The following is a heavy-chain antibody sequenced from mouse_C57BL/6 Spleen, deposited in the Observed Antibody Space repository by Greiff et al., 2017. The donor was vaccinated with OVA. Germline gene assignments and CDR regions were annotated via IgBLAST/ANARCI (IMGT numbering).Heavy chain of an antibody. D-gene: IGHD2-1*01. CDR1: GYSFTDYN. Sequence: EVKLMESGPELVKPGASVKISCKASGYSFTDYNMNWVKQSNGKSLEWIGVITPNYGTTSYNQKYKGKATLTVDQSSSTAYIQLTSLTSADSAVSFCACGTIYYGIYGSAMYYWGPGTSVTVSS. CDR3: ACGTIYYGIYGSAMYY. V-gene: IGHV1-39*01. J-gene: IGHJ4*01. CDR2: ITPNYGTT.